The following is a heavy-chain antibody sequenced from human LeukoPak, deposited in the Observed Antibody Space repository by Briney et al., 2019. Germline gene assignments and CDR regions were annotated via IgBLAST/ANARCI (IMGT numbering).Heavy chain of an antibody. J-gene: IGHJ4*02. CDR3: ARDSGGAAAGLEYYFDY. CDR2: INSDGSST. CDR1: GFTFSNYW. D-gene: IGHD6-13*01. Sequence: PGGSLRLSCAASGFTFSNYWMHWVRQAPGKGLVWVSRINSDGSSTTHADSVKGRFTISRDNSKNTLYLQMNSLRAEDTAVYYCARDSGGAAAGLEYYFDYWGQGTLVTVSS. V-gene: IGHV3-74*01.